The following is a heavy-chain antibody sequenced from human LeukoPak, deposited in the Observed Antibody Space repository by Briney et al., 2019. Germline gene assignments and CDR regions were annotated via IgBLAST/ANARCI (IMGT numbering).Heavy chain of an antibody. Sequence: ASVKVSCNASGYTFTSYAMHWVRQAPGQRLEWMGWINAGNGNTKYSQKFQGRVTITRDTSASTAYMELSSLRSEDTAVYYCARVVCSSSSCEKRGAFDIWGQGTMVTVSS. CDR1: GYTFTSYA. D-gene: IGHD2-2*01. CDR3: ARVVCSSSSCEKRGAFDI. CDR2: INAGNGNT. J-gene: IGHJ3*02. V-gene: IGHV1-3*01.